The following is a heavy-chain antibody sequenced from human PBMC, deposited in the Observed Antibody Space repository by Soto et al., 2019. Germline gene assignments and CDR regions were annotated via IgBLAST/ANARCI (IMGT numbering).Heavy chain of an antibody. CDR2: ISGSGGST. Sequence: EVQLLESGGGLVQPGGSLRLSCAASGFAFSSYAMSWVRQAPGKGLEWVSGISGSGGSTYYADSVEGRLTISRDNSKNTLYLQMNSLRAEDTAVYYCSKEVRSWYHDWGQGTLVTVSS. CDR3: SKEVRSWYHD. CDR1: GFAFSSYA. D-gene: IGHD6-13*01. J-gene: IGHJ4*02. V-gene: IGHV3-23*01.